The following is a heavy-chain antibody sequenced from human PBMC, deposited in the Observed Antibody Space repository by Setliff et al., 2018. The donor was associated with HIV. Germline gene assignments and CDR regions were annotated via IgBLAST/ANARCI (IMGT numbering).Heavy chain of an antibody. J-gene: IGHJ4*02. CDR2: IYHRGNT. V-gene: IGHV4-31*03. CDR3: ARIIQSSSFPFDS. CDR1: GGTISSGGYY. D-gene: IGHD6-19*01. Sequence: SETLSLTCTVSGGTISSGGYYWSWIRQHPGKGLEWIGFIYHRGNTHYNSSLKSRLTISLDTSKTQFFLNLTSVTAADTALYYCARIIQSSSFPFDSWGRGTLVTVSS.